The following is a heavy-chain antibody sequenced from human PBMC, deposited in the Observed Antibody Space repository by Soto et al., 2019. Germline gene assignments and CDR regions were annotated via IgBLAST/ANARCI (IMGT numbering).Heavy chain of an antibody. J-gene: IGHJ1*01. CDR2: ISGTSDMT. V-gene: IGHV3-23*01. D-gene: IGHD4-4*01. CDR3: AKYRWGATTVTSIN. Sequence: GGSLRLSCVGSGFTFSSYPMNWVRQAPGKGLEWVSAISGTSDMTYYANSVTGRFTISRDNSKNTLYLQVSSLRVEDTAIYYCAKYRWGATTVTSINWGRGTLVTVSS. CDR1: GFTFSSYP.